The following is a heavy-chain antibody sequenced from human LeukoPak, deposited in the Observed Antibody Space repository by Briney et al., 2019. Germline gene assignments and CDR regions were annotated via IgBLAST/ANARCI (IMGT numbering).Heavy chain of an antibody. CDR1: GFTFSSYS. CDR2: ISSSSSYI. V-gene: IGHV3-21*01. Sequence: GGSLRLSCAASGFTFSSYSMNWVGQAPGRGLEWVSSISSSSSYIYYADSVKGRFTISRDNAKNSLYLQMNSLRAEDTAVYYCARGDSSGPRDWGQGTLVTVSS. CDR3: ARGDSSGPRD. J-gene: IGHJ4*02. D-gene: IGHD3-22*01.